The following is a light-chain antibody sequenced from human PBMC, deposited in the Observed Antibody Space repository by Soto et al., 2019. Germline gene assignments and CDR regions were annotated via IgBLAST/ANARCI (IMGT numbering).Light chain of an antibody. Sequence: DIVMTQSPDSLAVSLGERATINCKSSQTLLYTSNNKHSLAWFQQRPGQPPKLLIYWASTRESGVPDRFIGGGSGTDFTLTITSLQAEDAAVYYCQQYFSGRTVGQGTKVDIK. J-gene: IGKJ1*01. V-gene: IGKV4-1*01. CDR2: WAS. CDR1: QTLLYTSNNKHS. CDR3: QQYFSGRT.